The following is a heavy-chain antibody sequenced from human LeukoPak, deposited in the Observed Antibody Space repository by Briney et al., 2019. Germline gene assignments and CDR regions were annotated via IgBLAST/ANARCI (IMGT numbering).Heavy chain of an antibody. CDR3: ARDPRYSSGWYHDY. V-gene: IGHV3-7*01. CDR1: GFTFSSYW. CDR2: IKQDGSEK. D-gene: IGHD6-19*01. Sequence: GGSLRLSCAASGFTFSSYWMSWVRQAPGKGLEWVANIKQDGSEKYYVGSVKGRFTISRDNAKNSLYLQMNSLRAEDTAVYYCARDPRYSSGWYHDYWGQGTLVTVSS. J-gene: IGHJ4*02.